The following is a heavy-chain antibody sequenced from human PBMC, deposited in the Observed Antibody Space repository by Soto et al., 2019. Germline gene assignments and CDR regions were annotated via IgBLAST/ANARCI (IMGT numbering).Heavy chain of an antibody. CDR1: GYTFTSYA. D-gene: IGHD2-15*01. J-gene: IGHJ6*02. V-gene: IGHV1-3*01. CDR2: INAGNGNT. Sequence: QVQLVQSGAEVKKPGASVKVSCKASGYTFTSYAMHWVRQAPGQRLEWMGWINAGNGNTKYSQKFQGRVTITRDTSASTAYMELSSLGSEDTAVYYCAYIVVVAATPSDYYYGMDVWGQGTTVTVSS. CDR3: AYIVVVAATPSDYYYGMDV.